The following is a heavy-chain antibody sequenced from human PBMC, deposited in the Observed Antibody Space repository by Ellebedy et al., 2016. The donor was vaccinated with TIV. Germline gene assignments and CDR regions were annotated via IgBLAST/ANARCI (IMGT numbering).Heavy chain of an antibody. V-gene: IGHV4-31*03. Sequence: SETLSLXXTVSGGSISSGGYYWSWIRQHPGKGLEWIGYIYYSGSTYYNPSLKSRVTISVDTSKNQFSLKLSSVTAADTAVYYCARVGRGNPLETIFNWFNPWGQGTLVTVSS. CDR2: IYYSGST. D-gene: IGHD4-23*01. J-gene: IGHJ5*02. CDR1: GGSISSGGYY. CDR3: ARVGRGNPLETIFNWFNP.